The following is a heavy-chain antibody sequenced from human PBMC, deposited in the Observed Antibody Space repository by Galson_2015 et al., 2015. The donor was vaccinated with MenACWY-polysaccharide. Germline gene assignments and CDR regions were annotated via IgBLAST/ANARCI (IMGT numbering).Heavy chain of an antibody. CDR1: GSRFSNSG. Sequence: SLRLSCAAAGSRFSNSGMHWVRQAPGKGLEWVAVIQCDGSNTVYADSVKGRFTISRDNSKNTVFLEMNTLGVEDTAVYYCAREGSRIVFLAFDIWGQGTMVTVSS. D-gene: IGHD2-2*01. V-gene: IGHV3-33*01. J-gene: IGHJ3*02. CDR3: AREGSRIVFLAFDI. CDR2: IQCDGSNT.